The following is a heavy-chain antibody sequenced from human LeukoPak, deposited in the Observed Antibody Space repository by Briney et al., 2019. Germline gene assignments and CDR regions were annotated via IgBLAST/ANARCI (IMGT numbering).Heavy chain of an antibody. D-gene: IGHD3-3*01. V-gene: IGHV4-39*01. CDR2: IYYSGST. Sequence: SETLSLTCTVSGGSISSSSYYWGWIRQPPGKGLEWIGSIYYSGSTYYNPSLKSRVTISVDTSKNQFSLKLSSVTAADTAVYYCARIAQSYYDFWSGQYYYYYYMDVWGKGTTVTVSS. CDR3: ARIAQSYYDFWSGQYYYYYYMDV. CDR1: GGSISSSSYY. J-gene: IGHJ6*03.